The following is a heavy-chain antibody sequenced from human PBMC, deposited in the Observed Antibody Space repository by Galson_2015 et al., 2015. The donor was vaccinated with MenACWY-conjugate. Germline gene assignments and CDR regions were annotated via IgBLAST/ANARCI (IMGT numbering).Heavy chain of an antibody. D-gene: IGHD6-13*01. CDR2: IIPIFGAA. Sequence: SCKASGGTFSSYGISWVRQAPGQGLEWMGAIIPIFGAANYAQRFQGRVTMTADESTTTAYMELSSLRSEDTAVYYCARDGHSSTWNQYNWSDPLGQGTLVTVSS. J-gene: IGHJ5*02. CDR1: GGTFSSYG. CDR3: ARDGHSSTWNQYNWSDP. V-gene: IGHV1-69*01.